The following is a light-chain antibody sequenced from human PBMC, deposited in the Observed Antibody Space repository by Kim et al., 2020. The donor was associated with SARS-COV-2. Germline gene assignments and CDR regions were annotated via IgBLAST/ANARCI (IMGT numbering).Light chain of an antibody. CDR1: QDISNY. J-gene: IGKJ4*01. Sequence: EDRSTITCRASQDISNYLAWYQQKPGKVPKLLIYAASTLLSGVPSRFSGSGSVTDFTLTISSLQPEDVATYYCQKYNSAPLTFGGGTKVDIK. CDR2: AAS. CDR3: QKYNSAPLT. V-gene: IGKV1-27*01.